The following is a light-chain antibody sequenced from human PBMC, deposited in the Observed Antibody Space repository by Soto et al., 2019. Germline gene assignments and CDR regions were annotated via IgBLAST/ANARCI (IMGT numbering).Light chain of an antibody. CDR1: QSVSSSY. V-gene: IGKV3-20*01. CDR3: QQYGSSLTWT. J-gene: IGKJ1*01. Sequence: EIVMTQSPATLSVSPGARATLSCRASQSVSSSYLAWYQQKPGQAPRLLTHGASTRATGITDRFSGSVSGTDFTLTISRLEPEDFAVYCCQQYGSSLTWTFGQGTKVDIK. CDR2: GAS.